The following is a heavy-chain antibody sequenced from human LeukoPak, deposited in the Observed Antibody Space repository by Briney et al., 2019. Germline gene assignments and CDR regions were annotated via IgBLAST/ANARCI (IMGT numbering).Heavy chain of an antibody. V-gene: IGHV3-49*04. CDR3: TASDHLYCSSSSCHFDY. Sequence: GGSLRLSCAASGFTFDDYGMSWVRQAPGKGLEWVSFIQSKTYSEGTMYAASVRGRFTISRDDSRSTAYLQMNSLKTEDTAVYYCTASDHLYCSSSSCHFDYWGQGTLVTVAS. CDR1: GFTFDDYG. J-gene: IGHJ4*02. D-gene: IGHD2-2*01. CDR2: IQSKTYSEGT.